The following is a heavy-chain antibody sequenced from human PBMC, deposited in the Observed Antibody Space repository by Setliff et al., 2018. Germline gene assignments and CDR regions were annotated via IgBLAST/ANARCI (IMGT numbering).Heavy chain of an antibody. V-gene: IGHV3-15*01. CDR1: GFTFSNAW. CDR3: ARQKYWSGYYGEGYYYYMDV. J-gene: IGHJ6*03. CDR2: SKRKTDGETT. Sequence: GGSLRLSCAASGFTFSNAWMSWVRQAPGKGLEWVGQSKRKTDGETTDYAAPVKGRFIISRDDSKRALYLQMNSLKNEDTALYYCARQKYWSGYYGEGYYYYMDVWGKGTTVTVSS. D-gene: IGHD3-3*01.